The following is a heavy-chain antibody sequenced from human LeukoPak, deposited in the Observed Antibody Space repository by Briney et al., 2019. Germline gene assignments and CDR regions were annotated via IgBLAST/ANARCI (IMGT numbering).Heavy chain of an antibody. J-gene: IGHJ4*02. Sequence: SETLSLTCAVYGGSFSGYYRSWIRQPPGKGLEWIGEINHSGSTNYNPSLKSRVTISVDTSKNQFSLKLSSVTAADTAVYYCARGQDLVLLLDLPFDYWGQGTLVTVSS. CDR1: GGSFSGYY. CDR2: INHSGST. CDR3: ARGQDLVLLLDLPFDY. V-gene: IGHV4-34*01. D-gene: IGHD2-15*01.